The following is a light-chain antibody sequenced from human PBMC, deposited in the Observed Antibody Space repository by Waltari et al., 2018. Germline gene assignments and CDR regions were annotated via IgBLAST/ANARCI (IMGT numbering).Light chain of an antibody. Sequence: SYELTQPPSVSVSPGQTARITCSGDALPKQYAYWYQQKPGQAPVLVLYKDSERPSGIRGRVSGSSSGTTVTLTISGVQAEDEADYYCQSADSSGTFVVFGGGTKLTVL. V-gene: IGLV3-25*03. CDR2: KDS. J-gene: IGLJ2*01. CDR1: ALPKQY. CDR3: QSADSSGTFVV.